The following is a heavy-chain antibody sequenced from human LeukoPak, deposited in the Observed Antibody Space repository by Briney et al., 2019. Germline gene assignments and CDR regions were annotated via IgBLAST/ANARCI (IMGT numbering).Heavy chain of an antibody. CDR1: GFTFSRYS. CDR2: ISSSSSTI. J-gene: IGHJ4*02. D-gene: IGHD3-16*01. Sequence: PGGSLRLSCAASGFTFSRYSMHWVRQAPGKGLEWVSYISSSSSTIYYADSVKGRFIISRDNAKNSLYLQVSSLRDEDTGIYYCARDHNWGFDYWGQGALVTVSS. V-gene: IGHV3-48*02. CDR3: ARDHNWGFDY.